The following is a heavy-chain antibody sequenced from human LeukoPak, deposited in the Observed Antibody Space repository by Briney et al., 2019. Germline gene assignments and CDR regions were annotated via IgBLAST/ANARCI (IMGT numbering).Heavy chain of an antibody. CDR3: ARTPSGYYDSSGSIPDY. CDR2: IYPGDSDT. J-gene: IGHJ4*02. CDR1: GYSFTSYW. V-gene: IGHV5-51*01. Sequence: GGSLQISCKGSGYSFTSYWIGWVRQLPGKGLEWMGIIYPGDSDTRYSPSFQGQVTISADKSISTAYLQWSSLKASDTAMYYCARTPSGYYDSSGSIPDYWGQGTLVTVSS. D-gene: IGHD3-22*01.